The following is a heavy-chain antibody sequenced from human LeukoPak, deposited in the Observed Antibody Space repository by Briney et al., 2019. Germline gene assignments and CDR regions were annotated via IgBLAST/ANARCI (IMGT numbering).Heavy chain of an antibody. V-gene: IGHV3-23*01. J-gene: IGHJ4*02. CDR2: ISGSGGST. Sequence: PGGSLRLSCAASGFTFNNYAMSWVRQAPGKGLEWVSGISGSGGSTYYADSVKGRFTISRDNSKNTLYLQMNSLRAEDTAVYYCAKAPPPYCSGGTCYFDYWGQGTLVTASS. CDR1: GFTFNNYA. D-gene: IGHD2-15*01. CDR3: AKAPPPYCSGGTCYFDY.